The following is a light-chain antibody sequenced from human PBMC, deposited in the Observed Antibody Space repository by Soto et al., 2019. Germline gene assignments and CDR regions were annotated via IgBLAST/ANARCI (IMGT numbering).Light chain of an antibody. CDR3: HQYGSSPRT. CDR1: QSFTSNH. Sequence: EIVLTQSPGTLSLSPGERATLSCGASQSFTSNHLAWYQQKPGQAPRLLIYGASTRATGIPDRFSGSGSGTDFTLTISRLEPEDFAVYYCHQYGSSPRTFGQGTKVDIK. V-gene: IGKV3-20*01. J-gene: IGKJ1*01. CDR2: GAS.